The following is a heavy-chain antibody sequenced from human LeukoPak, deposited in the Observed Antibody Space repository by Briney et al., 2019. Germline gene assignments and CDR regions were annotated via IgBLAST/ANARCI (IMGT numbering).Heavy chain of an antibody. V-gene: IGHV1-2*02. CDR2: INPNSGGT. CDR3: ARDMWGDYYDSSGYYPPPLY. D-gene: IGHD3-22*01. Sequence: ASVKVSCKASGYIFMNYAVNWVRQAPGQGLEWMGWINPNSGGTNYAQKFQGRVTMTRDTSISTAYMELSRLRSDDTAVYYCARDMWGDYYDSSGYYPPPLYRGQGTLVTVSS. J-gene: IGHJ4*02. CDR1: GYIFMNYA.